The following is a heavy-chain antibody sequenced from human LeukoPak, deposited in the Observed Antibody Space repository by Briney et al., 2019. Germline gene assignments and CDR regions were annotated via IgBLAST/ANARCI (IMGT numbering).Heavy chain of an antibody. CDR1: GFTFSSYW. CDR2: INSDGSTT. Sequence: GGSLRLSCAASGFTFSSYWMHWVRQASGKGLVWVSRINSDGSTTSYADSVKGRFTISRDNAKNTLYLQMNSLRAEDTAVYYCARAPFYYDSSGYLFYWGQGTLVTVSS. J-gene: IGHJ4*02. D-gene: IGHD3-22*01. CDR3: ARAPFYYDSSGYLFY. V-gene: IGHV3-74*01.